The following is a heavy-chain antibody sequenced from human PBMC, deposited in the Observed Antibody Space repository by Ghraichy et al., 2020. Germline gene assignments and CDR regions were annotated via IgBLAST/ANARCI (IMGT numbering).Heavy chain of an antibody. Sequence: SQTLSLTCAVYGGSFSGYYWSWIRQPPGKGLEWIGEINHSGSTNYNPSLKSRVTISVDTSKNQFSLKLSSVTAADTAVYYCARLYYYDSSGLYYYYYYMDVWGKGTTVTVSS. J-gene: IGHJ6*03. CDR2: INHSGST. D-gene: IGHD3-22*01. V-gene: IGHV4-34*01. CDR1: GGSFSGYY. CDR3: ARLYYYDSSGLYYYYYYMDV.